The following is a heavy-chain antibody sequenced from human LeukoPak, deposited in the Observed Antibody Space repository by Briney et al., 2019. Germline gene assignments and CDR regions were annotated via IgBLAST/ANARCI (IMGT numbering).Heavy chain of an antibody. D-gene: IGHD5-24*01. Sequence: SETLSLTCTVSGGSMTDYYWSWIRQPPGKGLEWIGYIYYSGSTYYNPSLKSRVTISVDTSKNQFSLKLSSVTAADTAVYYCAREGGPYRPLDYSGQGTLVTVSS. CDR2: IYYSGST. V-gene: IGHV4-59*06. CDR3: AREGGPYRPLDY. CDR1: GGSMTDYY. J-gene: IGHJ4*02.